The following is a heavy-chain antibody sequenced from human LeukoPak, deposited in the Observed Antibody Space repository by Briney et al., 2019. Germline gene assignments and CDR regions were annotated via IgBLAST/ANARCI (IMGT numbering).Heavy chain of an antibody. Sequence: SETLSLTCAVYGGSFSGYYWSWIRQPPGKGLEWIGEINHSGSTNYNPSLKSRVTISVDTSRNQFSLNLTSVTTADTAVYYCADSEDSSSWKNTWGQGTLVTVSS. CDR2: INHSGST. J-gene: IGHJ5*02. CDR3: ADSEDSSSWKNT. CDR1: GGSFSGYY. V-gene: IGHV4-34*01. D-gene: IGHD6-13*01.